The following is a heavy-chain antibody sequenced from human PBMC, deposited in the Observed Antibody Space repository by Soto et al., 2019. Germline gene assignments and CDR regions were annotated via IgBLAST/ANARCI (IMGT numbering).Heavy chain of an antibody. D-gene: IGHD2-2*01. J-gene: IGHJ3*02. CDR2: ISGSGGST. V-gene: IGHV3-23*01. CDR1: GFTFSSYA. CDR3: AKDRDYCSSTSCYGDDAFDI. Sequence: PGGSLRLSCAASGFTFSSYAMSWVRQAPGKGLEWVSAISGSGGSTYYADSVKGRFTISRDNSKNTLYLQMNSLRAEDTAVYYCAKDRDYCSSTSCYGDDAFDIWGQGTMVTVS.